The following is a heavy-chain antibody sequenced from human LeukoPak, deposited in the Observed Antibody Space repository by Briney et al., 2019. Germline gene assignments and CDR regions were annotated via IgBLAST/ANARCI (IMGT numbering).Heavy chain of an antibody. CDR1: SGSISTSNYY. CDR3: ARGLNLKRVVAAKQNAFDI. J-gene: IGHJ3*02. V-gene: IGHV4-39*07. D-gene: IGHD2-15*01. Sequence: SETLSLTCTVSSGSISTSNYYWGWVRQPPGKALEWIGNIFYTGSTYYSPSLKSRVTISVDTSKNQFSLKLSSVTAADTAVYYCARGLNLKRVVAAKQNAFDIWGQGTMVTVSS. CDR2: IFYTGST.